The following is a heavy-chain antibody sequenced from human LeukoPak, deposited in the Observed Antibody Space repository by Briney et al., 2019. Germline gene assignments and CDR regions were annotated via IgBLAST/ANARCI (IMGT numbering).Heavy chain of an antibody. CDR2: INWNGGST. CDR3: VGFWSGYPSDY. V-gene: IGHV3-20*04. Sequence: GGSLRLSCAASGFTFGDYGMSWVRQAPGKGLEWVSGINWNGGSTGYADSVKGRFTISRDNAKNSLYLQMNSLRAEDTALYYCVGFWSGYPSDYWGQGTLVTVSS. J-gene: IGHJ4*02. CDR1: GFTFGDYG. D-gene: IGHD3-3*01.